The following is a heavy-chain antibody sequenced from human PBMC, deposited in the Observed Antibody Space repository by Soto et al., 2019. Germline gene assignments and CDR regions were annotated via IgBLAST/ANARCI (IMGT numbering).Heavy chain of an antibody. CDR3: AKGKGLTVSSTNY. CDR2: IIGSGTST. J-gene: IGHJ4*02. CDR1: GFTFSSYA. Sequence: EVQLLESGGGLVQPGGSLRLSCAASGFTFSSYAMSWVRQAPGMGLXXVSGIIGSGTSTYYADSVKGRFTISRDNSKNTLFLQMNSLRAEDTAVYYCAKGKGLTVSSTNYWGQGTLVTVSS. D-gene: IGHD2-2*01. V-gene: IGHV3-23*01.